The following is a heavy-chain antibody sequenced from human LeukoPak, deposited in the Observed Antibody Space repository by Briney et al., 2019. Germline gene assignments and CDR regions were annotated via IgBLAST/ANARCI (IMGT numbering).Heavy chain of an antibody. CDR3: ARSPNISPFDY. CDR1: GFTFSSHS. Sequence: GGSLRLSCEVSGFTFSSHSMHWVRQAPGKGLEWLAVIFRDGGDSFYADSVRGRFTTSRDNSKNTLYLQMNSLRAEDTAVYYCARSPNISPFDYWGQGTLVTVSS. V-gene: IGHV3-30*04. CDR2: IFRDGGDS. D-gene: IGHD4/OR15-4a*01. J-gene: IGHJ4*02.